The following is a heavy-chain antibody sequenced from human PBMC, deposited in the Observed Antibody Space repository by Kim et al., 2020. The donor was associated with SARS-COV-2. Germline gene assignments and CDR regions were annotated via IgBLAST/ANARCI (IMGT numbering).Heavy chain of an antibody. D-gene: IGHD6-19*01. CDR3: AKVGSGWSDAGWFDP. CDR2: IYSGGGTT. J-gene: IGHJ5*02. CDR1: GFTFSSYV. V-gene: IGHV3-23*03. Sequence: GGSLRLSCAASGFTFSSYVMSWVRQTPGKGLEWVSVIYSGGGTTYYADSVKGRFTISRDNSKNTLFVQMDSLRAEDTAVYYCAKVGSGWSDAGWFDPWGQGTLVTVSS.